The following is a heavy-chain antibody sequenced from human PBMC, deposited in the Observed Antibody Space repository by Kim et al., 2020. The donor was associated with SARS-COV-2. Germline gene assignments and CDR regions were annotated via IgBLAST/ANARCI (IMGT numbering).Heavy chain of an antibody. Sequence: SETLYLTCTVSGGSISSSSYYWGWIRQPPGKGLEWIGSIYYSGSTYYNPSLKSRVTISVDTSKNQFPLKLSSVTAADTAVYYCARRLAVAEPFDYWGQGT. D-gene: IGHD6-19*01. CDR2: IYYSGST. CDR3: ARRLAVAEPFDY. CDR1: GGSISSSSYY. J-gene: IGHJ4*02. V-gene: IGHV4-39*01.